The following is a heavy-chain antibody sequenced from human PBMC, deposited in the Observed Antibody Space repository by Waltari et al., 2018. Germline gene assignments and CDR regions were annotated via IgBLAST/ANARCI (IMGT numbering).Heavy chain of an antibody. Sequence: QVQLVQSGAEVKKPGASVKVSCKASGYTFTSYDINWVRQATGQGLEWMGWMNPNSGNTGYAQKFQGRVTMTRNTSISTAYMELSSLRSEDTAVYYCARGRYYYDSSGYYGVYYFDYWGQGTLVTVSS. CDR2: MNPNSGNT. CDR3: ARGRYYYDSSGYYGVYYFDY. J-gene: IGHJ4*02. V-gene: IGHV1-8*01. CDR1: GYTFTSYD. D-gene: IGHD3-22*01.